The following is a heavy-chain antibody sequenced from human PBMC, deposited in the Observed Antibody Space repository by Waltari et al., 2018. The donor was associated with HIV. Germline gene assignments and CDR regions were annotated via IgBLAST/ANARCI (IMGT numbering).Heavy chain of an antibody. CDR2: IIPMFGTV. CDR3: ARGLEQALFDY. CDR1: GGTFSIYA. D-gene: IGHD6-19*01. J-gene: IGHJ4*02. V-gene: IGHV1-69*12. Sequence: QVQLVQSGAEVKKPGSSVKVSCRASGGTFSIYAITWVRQAPGQGLEWMGGIIPMFGTVNYAQKFQGRVTITADESTNTAYMELSSLRSEDTAMYYCARGLEQALFDYWGQGTLVTVSS.